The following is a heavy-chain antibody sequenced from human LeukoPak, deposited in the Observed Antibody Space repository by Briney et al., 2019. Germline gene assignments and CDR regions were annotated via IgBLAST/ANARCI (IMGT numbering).Heavy chain of an antibody. Sequence: PSETLSLTCTVSGGSISTSNYYWGWIRQPPGKGLEWIGNIFYSGSTYYGPSLKSRLTISVDTSKNQFSLKLSSVTAADTAVYYCARGRRLRLGELSLYGTPFDYWGQGTLVTVSS. J-gene: IGHJ4*02. CDR3: ARGRRLRLGELSLYGTPFDY. CDR2: IFYSGST. CDR1: GGSISTSNYY. D-gene: IGHD3-16*02. V-gene: IGHV4-39*07.